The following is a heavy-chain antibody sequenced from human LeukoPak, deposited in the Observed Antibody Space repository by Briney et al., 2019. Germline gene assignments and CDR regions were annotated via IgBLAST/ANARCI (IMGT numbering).Heavy chain of an antibody. CDR3: AKDRLGIAVAGIDY. Sequence: GGSLRLSCTASGFTFSSYSMNWVRQAPGKGLEWVSYISSSSSNIFYADSFKGRFTISRDNAQNSLYLQLNSLRAEDTAVYYCAKDRLGIAVAGIDYWGQGTLVTVSS. D-gene: IGHD6-19*01. J-gene: IGHJ4*02. CDR1: GFTFSSYS. CDR2: ISSSSSNI. V-gene: IGHV3-21*04.